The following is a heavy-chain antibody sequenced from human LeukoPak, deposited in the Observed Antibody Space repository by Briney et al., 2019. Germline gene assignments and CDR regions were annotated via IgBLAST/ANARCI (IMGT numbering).Heavy chain of an antibody. V-gene: IGHV5-51*01. Sequence: GESLKISCKGSGYLFTSYWIGWVRQMPGKGLEWMGIIYPADSDTRYSPSFQGQVTISADKSISTAYLQWSSLKASDTALYYCARRSGSSGWYSYYFDYWGQGTLVTVSS. CDR3: ARRSGSSGWYSYYFDY. CDR1: GYLFTSYW. J-gene: IGHJ4*02. D-gene: IGHD6-19*01. CDR2: IYPADSDT.